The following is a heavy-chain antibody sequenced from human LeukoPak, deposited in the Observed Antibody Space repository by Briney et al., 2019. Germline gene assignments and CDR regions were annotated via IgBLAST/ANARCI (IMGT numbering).Heavy chain of an antibody. CDR3: AREGLAIEIVGATNWFDP. CDR1: GGTFSSYA. Sequence: GASVKVSCKASGGTFSSYAISWVRQAPGQGLEWMGGIIPIFGTANYAQKFQGRVTITADESTSTAYMELSSLRSEDTAVYYCAREGLAIEIVGATNWFDPWGQGILVTVSS. J-gene: IGHJ5*02. D-gene: IGHD1-26*01. V-gene: IGHV1-69*13. CDR2: IIPIFGTA.